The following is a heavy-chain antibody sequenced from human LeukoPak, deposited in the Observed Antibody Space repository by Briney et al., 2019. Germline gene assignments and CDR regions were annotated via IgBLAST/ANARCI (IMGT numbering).Heavy chain of an antibody. CDR1: GGSISSYY. CDR3: ASYYDSFDY. Sequence: TPSETLSLTCTVSGGSISSYYWSWIRQPPGKGLEWIGYIYYSGSTNYNPSLKSRVTISVDTSKNQFSLKLSSVTAADTAVYYCASYYDSFDYWGQGTLVTVSS. D-gene: IGHD3-3*01. V-gene: IGHV4-59*01. J-gene: IGHJ4*02. CDR2: IYYSGST.